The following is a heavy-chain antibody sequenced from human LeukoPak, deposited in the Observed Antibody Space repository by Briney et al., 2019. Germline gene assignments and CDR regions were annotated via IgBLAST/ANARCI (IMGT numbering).Heavy chain of an antibody. CDR1: GGTFSSYA. CDR3: ARTGYSSGWYVFDY. CDR2: ISAYNGNT. D-gene: IGHD6-19*01. J-gene: IGHJ4*02. Sequence: GASVKVSCKASGGTFSSYAISWVRQAPGQGLEWMGWISAYNGNTNYAQKLQGRVTMTTDTSTSTAYMELRSLRSDDTAVYYCARTGYSSGWYVFDYWGQGTLVTVSS. V-gene: IGHV1-18*01.